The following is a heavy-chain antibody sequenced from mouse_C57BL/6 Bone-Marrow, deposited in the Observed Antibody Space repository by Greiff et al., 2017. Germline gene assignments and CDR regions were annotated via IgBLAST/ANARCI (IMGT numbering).Heavy chain of an antibody. CDR1: GYTFTSYW. J-gene: IGHJ2*01. Sequence: QVHVKQPGAELVRPGTSVKLSCKASGYTFTSYWMHWVKQRPGQGLEWIGVIDPSDSYTNYNQKFKGKATLTVDTSSSTAYMQLSSLTSEDSAVFYCARYGGDLLRLYYFDYWGQGTTLTVSS. D-gene: IGHD1-2*01. CDR2: IDPSDSYT. CDR3: ARYGGDLLRLYYFDY. V-gene: IGHV1-59*01.